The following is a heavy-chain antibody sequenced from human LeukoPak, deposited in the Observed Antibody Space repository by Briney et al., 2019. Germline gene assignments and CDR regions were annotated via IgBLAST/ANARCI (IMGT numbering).Heavy chain of an antibody. V-gene: IGHV6-1*01. D-gene: IGHD3-10*01. CDR2: TYYRSKWYN. CDR3: ARNTPDFGAHQRFDP. Sequence: SQTLSLTCAISGDGVSSNSATWNWIRQSPSRGLEWLGRTYYRSKWYNDYAVSVKSRITINPDTSKNQFSLQLNSVTPEDTAVYYCARNTPDFGAHQRFDPWGQGTLVTVSS. CDR1: GDGVSSNSAT. J-gene: IGHJ5*02.